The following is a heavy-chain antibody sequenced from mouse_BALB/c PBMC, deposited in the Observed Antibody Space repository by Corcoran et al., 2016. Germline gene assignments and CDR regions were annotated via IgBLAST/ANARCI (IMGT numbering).Heavy chain of an antibody. CDR3: ARSWDVDY. CDR2: IDPANGNT. J-gene: IGHJ2*01. Sequence: EVQLQQSGAELVKPGASVKLSCTASGFNIKDTYMHWVKQRPEQGLVWIGRIDPANGNTKYDPKFQGKATITADTSSNTAYLQLSSLTSEDTAVYYCARSWDVDYWGQGTTLTVSS. D-gene: IGHD4-1*01. V-gene: IGHV14-3*02. CDR1: GFNIKDTY.